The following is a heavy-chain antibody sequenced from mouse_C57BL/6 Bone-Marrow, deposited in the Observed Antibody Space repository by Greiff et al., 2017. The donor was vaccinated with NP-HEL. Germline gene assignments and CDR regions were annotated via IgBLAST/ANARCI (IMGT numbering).Heavy chain of an antibody. D-gene: IGHD1-1*01. V-gene: IGHV5-6*02. Sequence: EVKLVESGGDLVKPGGSLKLSCAASGFTFSSYGMSWVRQTPDKRLEWVATISSGGSYTYYPDSVKGRFTISRDNAKNTLYLQMSSLKSEDTAMYYCARRDGSGVFAYWGQGTLVTVSA. CDR3: ARRDGSGVFAY. J-gene: IGHJ3*01. CDR1: GFTFSSYG. CDR2: ISSGGSYT.